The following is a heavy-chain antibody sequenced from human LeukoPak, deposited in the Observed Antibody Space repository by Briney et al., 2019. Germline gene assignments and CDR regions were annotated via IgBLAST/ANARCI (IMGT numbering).Heavy chain of an antibody. CDR3: ARPGFYDSSDYYSPSFDY. J-gene: IGHJ4*02. V-gene: IGHV4-59*08. CDR1: GGSISSYY. D-gene: IGHD3-22*01. CDR2: IYYTGST. Sequence: SETLSLTCTVSGGSISSYYWGWIRQPPGKELEWIGYIYYTGSTNYNPSLESRLTISVDTSKKQFSRRRSSVTAADTAVYYCARPGFYDSSDYYSPSFDYWGQGTLVTVSS.